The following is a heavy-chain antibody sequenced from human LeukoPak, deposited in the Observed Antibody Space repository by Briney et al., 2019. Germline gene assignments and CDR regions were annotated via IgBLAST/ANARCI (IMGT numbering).Heavy chain of an antibody. J-gene: IGHJ2*01. CDR1: GFTFSNAW. CDR3: TTVVTRTPGWYFDL. Sequence: GGSLRLSCAASGFTFSNAWMTWVRQAPGKGLEWVGHIKNKADGGTTDYAAPVKGRFTISRDDSKNTLYLQMRSLKTEDTAVYYCTTVVTRTPGWYFDLWGRGALVTVSS. D-gene: IGHD4-17*01. V-gene: IGHV3-15*01. CDR2: IKNKADGGTT.